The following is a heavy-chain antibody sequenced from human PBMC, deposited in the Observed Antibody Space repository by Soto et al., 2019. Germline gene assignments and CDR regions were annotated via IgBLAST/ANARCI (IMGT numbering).Heavy chain of an antibody. V-gene: IGHV3-30*18. Sequence: PGGSLRLSCAASGFTFSSYGMHWVRQAPGKGLEWVAVISYDGSNKYYADSVKGRFTISRDNSKNTLYLQMNSLRAEDTAVYYCAKVASYDSSGGYFDYWGQGTLVTVSS. D-gene: IGHD3-22*01. CDR1: GFTFSSYG. J-gene: IGHJ4*02. CDR2: ISYDGSNK. CDR3: AKVASYDSSGGYFDY.